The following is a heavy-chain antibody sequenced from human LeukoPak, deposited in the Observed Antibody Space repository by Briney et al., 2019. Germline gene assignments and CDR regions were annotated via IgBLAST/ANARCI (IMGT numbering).Heavy chain of an antibody. CDR2: ISGTSSHI. CDR1: GFTFTTYS. CDR3: ARADSYGRNYYFDY. D-gene: IGHD5-18*01. Sequence: GSLRLSCAASGFTFTTYSMNWVRQAPGKGLEWVSIISGTSSHIFDADSVKGRFTISRDNAKNSLYLQMNSLRAEDTAVYYCARADSYGRNYYFDYWGQGTLVTVSS. V-gene: IGHV3-21*01. J-gene: IGHJ4*02.